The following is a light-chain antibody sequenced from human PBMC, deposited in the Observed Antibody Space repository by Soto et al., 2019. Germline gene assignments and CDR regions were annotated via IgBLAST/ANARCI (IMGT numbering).Light chain of an antibody. CDR2: GAS. J-gene: IGKJ4*01. CDR1: QSVSIN. CDR3: EQYNNWLPPH. V-gene: IGKV3D-15*01. Sequence: EIVMTQSPATLSVSPGERATLSCRASQSVSINLAWYQQKPGQAPRILIYGASTRATGIPTRFSGSGSGTEFTLTISSLQSEDFAVYYCEQYNNWLPPHFGGGTKVEIK.